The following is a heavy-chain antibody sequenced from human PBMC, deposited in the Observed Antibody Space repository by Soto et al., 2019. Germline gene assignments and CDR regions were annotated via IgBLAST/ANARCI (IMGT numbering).Heavy chain of an antibody. CDR2: ISSSSSYI. J-gene: IGHJ3*02. CDR1: GFTFSSYS. CDR3: AREGTGYCSGGICSTDAFDI. D-gene: IGHD2-15*01. Sequence: EVQLVESGGGLVKPGGSLRLSCAASGFTFSSYSMNWVRQAPGKGLEWVSSISSSSSYIYYADSVKGRFTISRDNAKNSLYLQMNSLRAEDTAVYYCAREGTGYCSGGICSTDAFDIWGQGTMVTVSS. V-gene: IGHV3-21*01.